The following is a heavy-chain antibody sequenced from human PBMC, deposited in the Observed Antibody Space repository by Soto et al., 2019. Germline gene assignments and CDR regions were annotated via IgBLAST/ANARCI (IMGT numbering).Heavy chain of an antibody. V-gene: IGHV3-23*01. CDR3: TKLGMTTINRDY. CDR2: ISGRGGNT. D-gene: IGHD5-12*01. Sequence: EAQLLESGGGLVQPGGSLRLSCAASGFSFDTYAMSWVRQVPGKGLEWVSSISGRGGNTYYEDSVKGRFTISRDNSKNILYLPMTSLRAEDTALYYCTKLGMTTINRDYWGQGTQVTVSS. CDR1: GFSFDTYA. J-gene: IGHJ4*02.